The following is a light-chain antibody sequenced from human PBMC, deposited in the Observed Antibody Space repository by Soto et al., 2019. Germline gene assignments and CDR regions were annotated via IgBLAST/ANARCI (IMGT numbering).Light chain of an antibody. CDR3: QQYNSYSVT. V-gene: IGKV1-5*01. CDR1: QSISSW. Sequence: IQITQSPSTLSASASDRATTTSGASQSISSWLAWYQQKPGKAPKLLIYDASSLESGVPSRFSGSGSGTEFTLTISSLQPDDFATYYCQQYNSYSVTFGQGTKVDI. J-gene: IGKJ1*01. CDR2: DAS.